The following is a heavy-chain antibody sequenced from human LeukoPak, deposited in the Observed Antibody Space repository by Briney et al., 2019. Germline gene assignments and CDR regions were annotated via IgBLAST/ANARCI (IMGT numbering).Heavy chain of an antibody. CDR1: GGTFSSYA. V-gene: IGHV1-69*13. J-gene: IGHJ4*02. Sequence: GASVKVSCKASGGTFSSYAISWVRQAPGQGLEWMGGIIPTFGTANYAQKFQGRVTITADESTSTAYMELSSLRSEDTAVYYCARSLVLTGTNYFDYWGQGTPVTVSS. CDR3: ARSLVLTGTNYFDY. CDR2: IIPTFGTA. D-gene: IGHD1-7*01.